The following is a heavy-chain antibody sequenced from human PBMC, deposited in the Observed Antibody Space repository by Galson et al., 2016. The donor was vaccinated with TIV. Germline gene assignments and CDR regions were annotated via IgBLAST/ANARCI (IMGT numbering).Heavy chain of an antibody. J-gene: IGHJ4*02. D-gene: IGHD2-8*02. Sequence: SVKVSCKAFGYIFTGYYFHWVRQAPGQGLEWMGWINPSSGFASYTPNFQGRLTLSRDTSTNTAYLDLSRLASDDTATYYCARGACTDTTCNLWLDFWRQGSLVTVSS. V-gene: IGHV1-2*02. CDR1: GYIFTGYY. CDR2: INPSSGFA. CDR3: ARGACTDTTCNLWLDF.